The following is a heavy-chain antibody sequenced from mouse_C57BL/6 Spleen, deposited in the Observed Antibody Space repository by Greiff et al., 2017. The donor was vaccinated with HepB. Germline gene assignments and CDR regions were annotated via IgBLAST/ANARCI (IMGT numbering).Heavy chain of an antibody. CDR1: GYTFTSYW. J-gene: IGHJ3*01. Sequence: QVHVKQPGAELVMPGASVKLSCKASGYTFTSYWMHWVKQRPGQGLEWIGEIDPSDSYTNYNQKFKGKSTLTVDKSSSTAYMQLSSLTSEDSAVYYCARTYGSSDGAYWGQGTLVTVSA. CDR2: IDPSDSYT. V-gene: IGHV1-69*01. D-gene: IGHD1-1*01. CDR3: ARTYGSSDGAY.